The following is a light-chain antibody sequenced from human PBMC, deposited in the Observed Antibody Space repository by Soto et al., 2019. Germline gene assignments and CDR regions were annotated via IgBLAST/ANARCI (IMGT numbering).Light chain of an antibody. CDR1: QSVSR. J-gene: IGKJ2*01. CDR2: GAS. Sequence: EIVLTQSPGTLSLSPGERATLSCRASQSVSRLAWYQQKPGQAPRLLIYGASSRVTGIPDRFSGSGSGTDFTLTISRLEPEDFAVYYCQQYDSSPRFTFGQGTKLEIK. V-gene: IGKV3-20*01. CDR3: QQYDSSPRFT.